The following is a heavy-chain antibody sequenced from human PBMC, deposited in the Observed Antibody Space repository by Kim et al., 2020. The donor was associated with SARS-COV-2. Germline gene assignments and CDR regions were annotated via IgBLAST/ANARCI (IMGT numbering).Heavy chain of an antibody. CDR1: GFTFATSA. J-gene: IGHJ4*02. D-gene: IGHD1-7*01. Sequence: GGSLRLSCAASGFTFATSAMNWVRQFPGKGLEWVGAISFSGGTTYYTESVKGRFTISRDNSKNTLFLQMNSLRADDTAIYYCAKAPDHLELPRSDSWGQGTLVVVSS. CDR2: ISFSGGTT. V-gene: IGHV3-23*01. CDR3: AKAPDHLELPRSDS.